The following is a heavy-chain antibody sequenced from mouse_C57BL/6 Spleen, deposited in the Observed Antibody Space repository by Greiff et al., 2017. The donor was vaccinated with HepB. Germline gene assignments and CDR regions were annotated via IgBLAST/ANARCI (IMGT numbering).Heavy chain of an antibody. CDR2: IYPGDGDT. CDR1: GYAFSSYW. D-gene: IGHD1-1*01. V-gene: IGHV1-80*01. Sequence: VQGVESGAELVKPGASVKISCKASGYAFSSYWMNWVKQRPGKGLEWIGQIYPGDGDTNYNGKFKGKATLTADKSSSTAYMQLSSLTSEDSAVYFCARGYYYGSSGFDYWGQGTTLTVSS. CDR3: ARGYYYGSSGFDY. J-gene: IGHJ2*01.